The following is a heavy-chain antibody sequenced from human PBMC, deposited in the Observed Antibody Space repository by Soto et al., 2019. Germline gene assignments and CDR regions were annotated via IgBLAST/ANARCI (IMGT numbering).Heavy chain of an antibody. Sequence: GASVNVSCKASGYTFTNYYVHWVRQAPGQGPEWMGVINPSGGNTNYAQKIQGRVSITRDTSTSTVYMELSNLRSEDTAVYYCARGAYYESSGTDYWGQGTLVTVSS. V-gene: IGHV1-46*01. D-gene: IGHD3-22*01. J-gene: IGHJ4*02. CDR2: INPSGGNT. CDR1: GYTFTNYY. CDR3: ARGAYYESSGTDY.